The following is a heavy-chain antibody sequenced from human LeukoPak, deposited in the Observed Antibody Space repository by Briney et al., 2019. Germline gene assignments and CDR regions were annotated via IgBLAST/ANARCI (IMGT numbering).Heavy chain of an antibody. V-gene: IGHV3-7*03. J-gene: IGHJ4*02. CDR3: ARVTWLSAAGTEGNFDY. CDR1: GFTFSDYW. Sequence: GGSLRLSCAASGFTFSDYWMTWLRQAPGKGLEWVANIRRDGSQKNYADTVKGRFTISRDNAKNSLYLLMNSLRAEDTAVYYCARVTWLSAAGTEGNFDYWGQGTLVTVSS. CDR2: IRRDGSQK. D-gene: IGHD6-13*01.